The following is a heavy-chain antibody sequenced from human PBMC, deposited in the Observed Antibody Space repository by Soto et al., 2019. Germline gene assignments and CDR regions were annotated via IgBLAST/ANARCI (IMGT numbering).Heavy chain of an antibody. J-gene: IGHJ2*01. CDR2: INPNSGGT. D-gene: IGHD6-13*01. CDR3: ARNQIAAAGNENLYWYFDL. CDR1: GYTFTGYY. Sequence: ASVKVSCKASGYTFTGYYMHWVRQAPGQGLEWMGWINPNSGGTNYAQKFQGRVTMTRDTSISTAYMELSRLRSDDTAVYYCARNQIAAAGNENLYWYFDLWGRGTLVTVSS. V-gene: IGHV1-2*02.